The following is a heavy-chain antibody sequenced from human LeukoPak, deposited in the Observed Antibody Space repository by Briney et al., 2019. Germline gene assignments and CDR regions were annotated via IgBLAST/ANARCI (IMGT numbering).Heavy chain of an antibody. V-gene: IGHV1-46*01. CDR1: GYTFTSYY. CDR3: ARGVYGEYPIKPFDY. J-gene: IGHJ4*02. Sequence: GASVKVSCKASGYTFTSYYMHWVRQAPGQGLEWMGIIDPSGGSTSYAQKFQGRVTMTRDTSTSTVYMELSSLRSEDTAVYYCARGVYGEYPIKPFDYWGQGTLVTVSS. D-gene: IGHD4-17*01. CDR2: IDPSGGST.